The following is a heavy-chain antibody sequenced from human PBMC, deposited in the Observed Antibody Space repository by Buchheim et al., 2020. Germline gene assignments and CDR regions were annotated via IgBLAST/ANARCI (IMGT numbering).Heavy chain of an antibody. CDR1: GFTFSSYS. J-gene: IGHJ4*02. D-gene: IGHD3-10*01. Sequence: EVQLVESGGGLVQPGGSLRLSCAASGFTFSSYSMNWVRQAPGKGLEWVSFISSSSSTIYYADSVKGRFTISRDNAKNSLYLQMNSLRAEDTAVYYCARDPYGSGSYYNGDYWGQGTL. CDR3: ARDPYGSGSYYNGDY. CDR2: ISSSSSTI. V-gene: IGHV3-48*01.